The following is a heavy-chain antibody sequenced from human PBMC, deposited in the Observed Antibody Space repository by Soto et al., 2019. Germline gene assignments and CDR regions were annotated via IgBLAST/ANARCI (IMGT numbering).Heavy chain of an antibody. CDR2: ISGSGGST. Sequence: EVQLLESGGGLVQPGGSLRLSCAASGFTFSNYAMSWVRQAPGKGLEWVSAISGSGGSTYYADSVKSRFTISRDNSNNTLDLQMNTLSAEDTPVYYCAKEPSVHYDDSGRATHCGQADVVTVSS. V-gene: IGHV3-23*01. CDR3: AKEPSVHYDDSGRATH. CDR1: GFTFSNYA. D-gene: IGHD3-10*01. J-gene: IGHJ4*02.